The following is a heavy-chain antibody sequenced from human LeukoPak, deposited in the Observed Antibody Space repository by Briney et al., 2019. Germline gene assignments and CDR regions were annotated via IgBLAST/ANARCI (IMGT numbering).Heavy chain of an antibody. CDR3: ARDLRVSDGAYYYYGMDV. CDR1: GGTFSSYA. J-gene: IGHJ6*02. CDR2: IIPILGIA. V-gene: IGHV1-69*04. D-gene: IGHD2-8*01. Sequence: SVRVSCKASGGTFSSYAISWVRQAPGQGLEWMGRIIPILGIANYAQKFQGRVTITADKSTSTAYMELSSLRSEDTAVYYCARDLRVSDGAYYYYGMDVWGQGTTVTVSS.